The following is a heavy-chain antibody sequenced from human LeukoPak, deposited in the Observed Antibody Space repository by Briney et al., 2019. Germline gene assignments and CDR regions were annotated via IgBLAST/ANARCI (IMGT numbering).Heavy chain of an antibody. CDR3: ARGPEDSSGYYYVGEYYFDY. V-gene: IGHV3-7*01. J-gene: IGHJ4*02. Sequence: GGSLGLSCAASGFTFSSYWMSWVRQAPGKGLEWVANIKQDGSEKYYVDSVKGRFTISRDNAKNSLYLQMNSLRAEDTAVYYCARGPEDSSGYYYVGEYYFDYWGQGTLVTVSS. CDR2: IKQDGSEK. D-gene: IGHD3-22*01. CDR1: GFTFSSYW.